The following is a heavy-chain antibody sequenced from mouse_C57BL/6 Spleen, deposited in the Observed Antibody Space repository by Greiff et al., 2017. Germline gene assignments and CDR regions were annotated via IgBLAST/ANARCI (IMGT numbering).Heavy chain of an antibody. D-gene: IGHD1-1*01. Sequence: QVQLQQPGAELVKPGASVKLSCKASGYTFTSYWMQWVKQRPGQGLEWIGEIDPSDSYTNYNQKFKGKATLTVDTSSSTAYMQLRSLTSEDSAVYYCARDGSSSFAYWGQGTLVTVSA. CDR2: IDPSDSYT. CDR1: GYTFTSYW. V-gene: IGHV1-50*01. CDR3: ARDGSSSFAY. J-gene: IGHJ3*01.